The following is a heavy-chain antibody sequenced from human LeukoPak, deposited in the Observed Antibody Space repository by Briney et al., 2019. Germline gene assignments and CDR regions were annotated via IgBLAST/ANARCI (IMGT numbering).Heavy chain of an antibody. D-gene: IGHD4-23*01. CDR2: IWYDGSNK. J-gene: IGHJ4*02. Sequence: PGGSLRLSCAASGLTFSNYGMHWVRQAPGKGLEWVASIWYDGSNKYYADSVKGRFTISRDNSKNTVYLQMNSLRAEDTAVYYCAKVLAVTSYGAKSVFDHWGQGTLVTVSS. CDR1: GLTFSNYG. CDR3: AKVLAVTSYGAKSVFDH. V-gene: IGHV3-30*02.